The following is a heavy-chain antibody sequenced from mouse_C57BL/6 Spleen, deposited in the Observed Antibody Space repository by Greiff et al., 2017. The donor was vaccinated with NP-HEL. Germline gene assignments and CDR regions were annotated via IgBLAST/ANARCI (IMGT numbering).Heavy chain of an antibody. CDR2: ISDGGSYT. CDR1: GFTFSSYA. Sequence: DVMLVESGGGLVKPGGSLKLSCAASGFTFSSYAMSWVRQTPEKRLEWVATISDGGSYTYYPDNVKGRFTISRDNATNNLYLQMSHLKSEDTAMYYCASDWSNYHTRYYFDYWGQGTTLTVSS. D-gene: IGHD2-5*01. V-gene: IGHV5-4*03. J-gene: IGHJ2*01. CDR3: ASDWSNYHTRYYFDY.